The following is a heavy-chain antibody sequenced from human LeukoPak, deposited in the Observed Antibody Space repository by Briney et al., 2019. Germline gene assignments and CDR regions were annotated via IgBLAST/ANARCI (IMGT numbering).Heavy chain of an antibody. CDR1: GIPFSTYG. Sequence: PGGSLRLSCVASGIPFSTYGMHWVRQAPGRGLEWVAVIWYDGSNKYYADSMKGRFTISRDNSKNTLYLQMNSLRAEDTAVYYCARAVGPFDYWGQGTLVTVSS. J-gene: IGHJ4*02. CDR2: IWYDGSNK. V-gene: IGHV3-33*01. D-gene: IGHD1-26*01. CDR3: ARAVGPFDY.